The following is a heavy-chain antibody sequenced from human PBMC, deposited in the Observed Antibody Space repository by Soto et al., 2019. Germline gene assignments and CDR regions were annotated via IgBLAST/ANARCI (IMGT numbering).Heavy chain of an antibody. CDR2: ISAYNGNT. J-gene: IGHJ6*02. V-gene: IGHV1-18*01. CDR1: GYTFTSYG. D-gene: IGHD6-19*01. CDR3: ARDEKQWLVGGFAYYYGMDV. Sequence: ASVKVSCKASGYTFTSYGISWVRQAPGQGLEWMGWISAYNGNTNYAQKLQGRVTMTTDTSTSTAYMELRSLRSDDTAVYYCARDEKQWLVGGFAYYYGMDVWGQGTTVTVSS.